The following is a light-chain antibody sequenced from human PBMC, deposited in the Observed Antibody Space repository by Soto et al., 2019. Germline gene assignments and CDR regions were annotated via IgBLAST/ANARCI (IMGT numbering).Light chain of an antibody. CDR2: WSS. Sequence: DIVMTQSPDSLAVSLGEWATINCKSSQTILYSSDNKNNLAWYQQKAGQPPKLLIYWSSTRESGVPDRFSGSGSGTDFTLTISSLQADDVAVYYCQQYYTTPWTFGQGTKVDIK. CDR1: QTILYSSDNKNN. V-gene: IGKV4-1*01. CDR3: QQYYTTPWT. J-gene: IGKJ1*01.